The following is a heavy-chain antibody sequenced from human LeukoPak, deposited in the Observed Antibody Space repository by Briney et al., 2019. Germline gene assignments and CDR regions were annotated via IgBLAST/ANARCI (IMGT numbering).Heavy chain of an antibody. V-gene: IGHV3-30*04. Sequence: PGGSLRLSCAASGFTFSSYAMHWVRQAPGKGLEWVAVISYDGSNKYYADSVKGRFTISRDNSKNTLYLQMNSLRAEDTAVYYCAKDPPFFGVVTQHDYWGQGTLVTVSS. J-gene: IGHJ4*02. CDR3: AKDPPFFGVVTQHDY. CDR1: GFTFSSYA. CDR2: ISYDGSNK. D-gene: IGHD3-3*01.